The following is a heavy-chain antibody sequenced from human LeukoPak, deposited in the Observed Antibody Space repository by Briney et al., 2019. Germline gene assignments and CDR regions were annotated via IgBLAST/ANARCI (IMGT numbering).Heavy chain of an antibody. D-gene: IGHD3-22*01. CDR2: IYYSGST. Sequence: PSETLSLTCTVSGGSISSGSYYWGWIPQPPGKGLEWIGSIYYSGSTYYNPSLKSRVTISVDTSKNQFSLKLSSVTAADTAVYYCARRRGYDSSGYHENNWFDPWGQGTLVTVSS. CDR1: GGSISSGSYY. J-gene: IGHJ5*02. V-gene: IGHV4-39*01. CDR3: ARRRGYDSSGYHENNWFDP.